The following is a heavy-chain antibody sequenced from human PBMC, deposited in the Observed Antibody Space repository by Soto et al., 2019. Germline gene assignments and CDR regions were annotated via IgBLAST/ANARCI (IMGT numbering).Heavy chain of an antibody. CDR1: GFAFSRNG. CDR2: ISYDGGEK. Sequence: QVQLVESGGGVAQPGRSLRLSCVVSGFAFSRNGMHWVRQAPGKGLEWLAVISYDGGEKYYADSVEGRFFISRDNSKNTLFLQMNSLRVEDTAVYYCASMLATSDYWGQGTLVTVSS. V-gene: IGHV3-30*03. CDR3: ASMLATSDY. D-gene: IGHD2-8*01. J-gene: IGHJ4*02.